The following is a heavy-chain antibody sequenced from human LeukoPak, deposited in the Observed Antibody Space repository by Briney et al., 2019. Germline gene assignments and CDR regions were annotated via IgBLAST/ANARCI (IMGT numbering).Heavy chain of an antibody. J-gene: IGHJ5*02. CDR3: ARDGMIVSNGNWFDP. Sequence: PGGSLRLSCAASEFTFSSYGMHWVRQAPGKGLEWVAVIWYDGSNKYYADSVKGRFTISRDNSKNTLYLQMNSLRAEDTAVYYCARDGMIVSNGNWFDPWGQGTLVTVSS. D-gene: IGHD3-22*01. V-gene: IGHV3-33*01. CDR2: IWYDGSNK. CDR1: EFTFSSYG.